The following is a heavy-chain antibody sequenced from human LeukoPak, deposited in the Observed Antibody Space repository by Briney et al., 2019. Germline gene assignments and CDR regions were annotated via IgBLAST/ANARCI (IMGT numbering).Heavy chain of an antibody. Sequence: GGSLRLSCTGYGFTFSDHYIDWVRQAPGKGLEWVGRISNKADSYTTEYAASVKGRFTISRDDSKNSLYLQTNSLKIEDTAVYYCGRGYSGNSIYAFDIWGQGTLVTVSS. CDR3: GRGYSGNSIYAFDI. V-gene: IGHV3-72*01. D-gene: IGHD1-26*01. J-gene: IGHJ3*02. CDR1: GFTFSDHY. CDR2: ISNKADSYTT.